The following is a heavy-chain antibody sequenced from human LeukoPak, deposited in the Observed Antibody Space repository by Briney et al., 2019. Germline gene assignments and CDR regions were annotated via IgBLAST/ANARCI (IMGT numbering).Heavy chain of an antibody. CDR1: GFTFSSYA. Sequence: GGSLRLSCAAPGFTFSSYAMSWVRQAPGKGLEWVSAISGSGGSTYYADSVKGRFTISRDNSKNTLYLQMNSLRAEDTAVYYCAKRSKNPGYYYYYGMDVWGQGTTVTVSS. V-gene: IGHV3-23*01. D-gene: IGHD1-14*01. J-gene: IGHJ6*02. CDR3: AKRSKNPGYYYYYGMDV. CDR2: ISGSGGST.